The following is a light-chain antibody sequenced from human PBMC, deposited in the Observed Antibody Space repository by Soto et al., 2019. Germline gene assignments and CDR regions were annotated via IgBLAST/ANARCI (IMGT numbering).Light chain of an antibody. CDR2: EVS. CDR3: SSYAGSNNVV. Sequence: QSALTQPPSASGSPGQSVTISCTGTSSDVGGYNYVSWYQQHPGKAPKLMIYEVSKRPSGVPDRFSGSQSDNTASLTVSGLQAEDEADYYRSSYAGSNNVVFGGGTKLTVL. V-gene: IGLV2-8*01. CDR1: SSDVGGYNY. J-gene: IGLJ2*01.